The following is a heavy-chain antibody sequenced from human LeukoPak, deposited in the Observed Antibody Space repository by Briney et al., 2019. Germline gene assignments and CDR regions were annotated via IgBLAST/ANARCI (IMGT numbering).Heavy chain of an antibody. CDR1: GGTFSSYA. Sequence: GASVKVSCKASGGTFSSYAISWVRQAPGQGLEWMGGIIPIFGTANYAQKFQGRVTITTDESTSTAYMELSSLRSEDTAVYYCARDSRGYSYGYYYYYMDVWGKGTTVTVS. CDR2: IIPIFGTA. V-gene: IGHV1-69*05. CDR3: ARDSRGYSYGYYYYYMDV. J-gene: IGHJ6*03. D-gene: IGHD5-18*01.